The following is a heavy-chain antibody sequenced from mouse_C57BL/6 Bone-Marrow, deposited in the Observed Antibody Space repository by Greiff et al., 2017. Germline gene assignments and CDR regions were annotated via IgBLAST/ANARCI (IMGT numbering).Heavy chain of an antibody. Sequence: EVKLVESGEGLVKPGGSLKLTCAASGFTFSSYVMFWVRQTPEKRLEWVAYISSGGDYIYYADTVKGRFTISRDNARNTLYLQMSSVKSEDTAVYYCTRGLLRGFAYWGQVTLVTVSA. CDR1: GFTFSSYV. CDR3: TRGLLRGFAY. CDR2: ISSGGDYI. J-gene: IGHJ3*01. V-gene: IGHV5-9-1*02. D-gene: IGHD2-3*01.